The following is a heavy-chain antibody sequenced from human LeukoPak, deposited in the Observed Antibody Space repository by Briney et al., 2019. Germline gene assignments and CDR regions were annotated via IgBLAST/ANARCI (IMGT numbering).Heavy chain of an antibody. CDR1: GYTLTELS. Sequence: ASVKVSCKVSGYTLTELSMHWVRQAPGKGLEWMGGFDPEDGETIYAQKFQGRVTMTEDTSTDTAYMELSSLRSEDTAVYYCATGIYYYDSSGTSPGYWGQGTLVTVSS. CDR3: ATGIYYYDSSGTSPGY. J-gene: IGHJ4*02. D-gene: IGHD3-22*01. CDR2: FDPEDGET. V-gene: IGHV1-24*01.